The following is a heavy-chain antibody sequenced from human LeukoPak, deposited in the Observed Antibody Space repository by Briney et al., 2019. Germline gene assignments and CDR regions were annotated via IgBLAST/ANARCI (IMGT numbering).Heavy chain of an antibody. Sequence: GESLKISCKGSGYSITSYWIAWVRQMPGKGLEWIGIIYPADSDTRYSPSFQGQVTISVDKSIGTAHLQWSSLKASDTAMYYCARHFRSNGDYGPPDYWGQGTLVTVSS. CDR1: GYSITSYW. D-gene: IGHD4-17*01. CDR3: ARHFRSNGDYGPPDY. CDR2: IYPADSDT. J-gene: IGHJ4*02. V-gene: IGHV5-51*01.